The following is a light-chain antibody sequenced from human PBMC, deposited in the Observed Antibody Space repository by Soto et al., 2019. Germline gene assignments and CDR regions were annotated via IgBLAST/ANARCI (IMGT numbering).Light chain of an antibody. V-gene: IGLV2-11*01. J-gene: IGLJ1*01. Sequence: QSALTQPRSVSGSNGQSVTISCSGTSSDVGGYNYVSWYQQHPGKAPKVMIYDVSKRPSGVPDRFSGSKSGNTASLTISGLQAEDEGDYYCCSYAGSYIYVFGSGTKVTVL. CDR3: CSYAGSYIYV. CDR2: DVS. CDR1: SSDVGGYNY.